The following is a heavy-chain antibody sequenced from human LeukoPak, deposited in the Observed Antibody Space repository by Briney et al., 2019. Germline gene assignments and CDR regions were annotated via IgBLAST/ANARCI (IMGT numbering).Heavy chain of an antibody. CDR3: ARGGSVVFDY. CDR2: ISYDGSNK. V-gene: IGHV3-30*03. CDR1: GFTFSSYG. D-gene: IGHD3-10*01. J-gene: IGHJ4*02. Sequence: GRSLRLSCAASGFTFSSYGMHWVRQAPGKGLEWVAVISYDGSNKYYADSVKGRFTISRDNAKNSLYLQMNSLRAEDTAVYYCARGGSVVFDYWGQGTLVTVSS.